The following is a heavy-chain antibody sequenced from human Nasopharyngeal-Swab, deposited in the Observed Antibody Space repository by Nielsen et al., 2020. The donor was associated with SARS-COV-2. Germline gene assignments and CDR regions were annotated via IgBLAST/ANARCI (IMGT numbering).Heavy chain of an antibody. CDR1: GSTFISFG. V-gene: IGHV3-30*03. CDR3: ATHNDYRFEN. D-gene: IGHD4-11*01. CDR2: LAHDASNE. Sequence: GGSLNPSFAASGSTFISFGLPWFRKAPAKGLEWVAFLAHDASNEYYGDSVKGRFTISRDDGMNSLYLQMNSLRAEDTAVYYCATHNDYRFENWGQGTLVTVSS. J-gene: IGHJ4*02.